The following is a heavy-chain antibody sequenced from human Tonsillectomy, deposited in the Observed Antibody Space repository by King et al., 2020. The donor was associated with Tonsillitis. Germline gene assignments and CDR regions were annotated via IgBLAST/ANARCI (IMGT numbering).Heavy chain of an antibody. V-gene: IGHV3-30*02. D-gene: IGHD3-10*02. CDR1: GFTFSSYG. Sequence: VQLVESGGGVVQPGGSLRLSCAASGFTFSSYGMHWVRQAPGKGLEWVAFIRYDGSNKYYADSVKGRFTISRDNSKNTLYLQMNSLRAEDTAVYYCAKYVQAGASVYFDYWGQGTLVTVSS. J-gene: IGHJ4*02. CDR3: AKYVQAGASVYFDY. CDR2: IRYDGSNK.